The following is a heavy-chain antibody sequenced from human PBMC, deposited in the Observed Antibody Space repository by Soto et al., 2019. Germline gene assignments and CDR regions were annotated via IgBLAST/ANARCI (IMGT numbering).Heavy chain of an antibody. V-gene: IGHV3-23*01. CDR3: AKDQGSSWYEIDY. CDR1: GFTFSNYA. D-gene: IGHD6-13*01. J-gene: IGHJ4*02. CDR2: ISGSGGST. Sequence: EVQLLESGGGLVQPGGSLRLSCAASGFTFSNYAVTWVRQAPGKGLEWVSTISGSGGSTYYADSVKGRFTISRDNSKNALDRQMNSLRAEDTAVYYGAKDQGSSWYEIDYWGQGTLVTVSS.